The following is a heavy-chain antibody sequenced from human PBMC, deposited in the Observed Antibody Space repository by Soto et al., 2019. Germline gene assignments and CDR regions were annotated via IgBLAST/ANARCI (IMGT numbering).Heavy chain of an antibody. CDR1: GFTFSNFW. CDR3: AAGFPPDY. CDR2: RKGDGSEK. D-gene: IGHD3-10*01. J-gene: IGHJ4*02. V-gene: IGHV3-7*01. Sequence: EVQVVESGGGLVQPGGSLKLSCAASGFTFSNFWMNWVGQAPGKGLEWVANRKGDGSEKYYVDPVRGRFTISRDNANNSLYLEMDSRRGEDTAVYYCAAGFPPDYWGPGTLVTVSS.